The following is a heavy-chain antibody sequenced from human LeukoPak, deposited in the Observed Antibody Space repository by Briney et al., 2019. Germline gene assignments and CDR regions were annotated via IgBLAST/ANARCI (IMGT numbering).Heavy chain of an antibody. CDR3: AADRGRGGGLELDY. D-gene: IGHD1-7*01. J-gene: IGHJ4*02. Sequence: SVKVSCKASGFTFTSSAMQWVRPARGQRLEWIGWIVVGSGNTNYAQKFQERVTITRDMSTSTAYMELSSLRSEDTAVYYCAADRGRGGGLELDYWGQGTLVTVSS. CDR2: IVVGSGNT. CDR1: GFTFTSSA. V-gene: IGHV1-58*02.